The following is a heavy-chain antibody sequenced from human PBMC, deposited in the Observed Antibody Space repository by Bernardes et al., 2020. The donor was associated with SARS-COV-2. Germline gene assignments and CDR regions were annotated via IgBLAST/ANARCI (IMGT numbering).Heavy chain of an antibody. CDR2: MSYDGTNK. Sequence: GGSLRLSCAASGFTFSNYIIHWVRQAPGKGMEWVAVMSYDGTNKHYADSVKGRFTISRDNSKNTLYLQMNILKAEDTAVYYCARDKYYDSSGYYYIFDYWGPGTLVTV. J-gene: IGHJ4*02. V-gene: IGHV3-30-3*01. D-gene: IGHD3-22*01. CDR3: ARDKYYDSSGYYYIFDY. CDR1: GFTFSNYI.